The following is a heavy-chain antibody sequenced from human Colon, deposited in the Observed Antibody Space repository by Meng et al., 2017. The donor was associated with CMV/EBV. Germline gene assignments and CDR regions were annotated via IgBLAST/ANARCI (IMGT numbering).Heavy chain of an antibody. CDR1: GGYLNDFY. D-gene: IGHD3-10*01. CDR3: ARDSDGSGTFSYWFDP. Sequence: QGSDHGLVNPSETLPLPCTVFGGYLNDFYGNWIRQPVGKGLEWIGRIFPTGSAYYNSSLNSRVTMSVDTSKNQFSLKLTSVTAADTAVYYCARDSDGSGTFSYWFDPWGQGTLVTVSS. J-gene: IGHJ5*02. CDR2: IFPTGSA. V-gene: IGHV4-4*07.